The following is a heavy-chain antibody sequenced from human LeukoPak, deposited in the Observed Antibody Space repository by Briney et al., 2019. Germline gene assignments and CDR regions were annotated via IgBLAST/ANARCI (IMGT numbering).Heavy chain of an antibody. D-gene: IGHD6-6*01. Sequence: ASVKVSCKASGYTFTGYYMHWVRQAPGQGLEWMGWINPNSGGTNYAQKFQGRVTMTRDTSISTAYMELSRLRSDDTAVYYCARVGSSSSLEDYSSQGTLVTVSS. CDR2: INPNSGGT. J-gene: IGHJ4*02. CDR3: ARVGSSSSLEDY. CDR1: GYTFTGYY. V-gene: IGHV1-2*02.